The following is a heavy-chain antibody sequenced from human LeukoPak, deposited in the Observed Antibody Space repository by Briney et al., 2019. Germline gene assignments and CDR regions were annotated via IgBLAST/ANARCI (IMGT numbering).Heavy chain of an antibody. Sequence: GGSLRLSCVASGFSISSHWMSWVRQAPGKGLEGVAVISYDGSNKYYADSVKGRFTISRDNSKNTLYLQMNSLRAEDTAVYYCARDLTNYGGSVDYWGQGTLVTVSS. CDR2: ISYDGSNK. D-gene: IGHD4-23*01. CDR3: ARDLTNYGGSVDY. CDR1: GFSISSHW. J-gene: IGHJ4*02. V-gene: IGHV3-30-3*01.